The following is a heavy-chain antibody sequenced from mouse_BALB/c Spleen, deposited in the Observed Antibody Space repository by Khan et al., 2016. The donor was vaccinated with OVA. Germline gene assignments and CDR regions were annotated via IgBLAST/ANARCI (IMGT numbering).Heavy chain of an antibody. V-gene: IGHV1-4*01. J-gene: IGHJ3*01. D-gene: IGHD4-1*01. Sequence: VQLQESGAELARPGASVKMSCKASGYTFTSYTMHWVKQRPGQGLAWIGYINTSSGYTNNNQKFKAKATLTADKSASTAHMQLVSLTSEDTSVYYCAREGTGAWFAYWGQGTLVTVSA. CDR2: INTSSGYT. CDR3: AREGTGAWFAY. CDR1: GYTFTSYT.